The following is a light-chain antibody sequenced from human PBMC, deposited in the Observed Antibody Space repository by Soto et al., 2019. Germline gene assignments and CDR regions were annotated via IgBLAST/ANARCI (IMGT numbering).Light chain of an antibody. J-gene: IGLJ2*01. CDR3: SSYAGSDNLV. CDR2: EVS. Sequence: QSALTQPPSASGSPGQSVTISCTGTSSDVGGYNYVSWYQQHPGKAPKLMIYEVSQRPSGVSDRFSGSKSGNTASLTVSGLQAEDEADYYCSSYAGSDNLVFGGGTKLTVL. V-gene: IGLV2-8*01. CDR1: SSDVGGYNY.